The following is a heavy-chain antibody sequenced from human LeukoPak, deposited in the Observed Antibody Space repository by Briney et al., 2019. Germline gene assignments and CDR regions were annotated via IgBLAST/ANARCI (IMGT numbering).Heavy chain of an antibody. CDR3: APRALRGSGSHLNY. D-gene: IGHD3-10*01. CDR1: GFTFSSYW. CDR2: INSDGSST. Sequence: PGGSLRLSCAASGFTFSSYWMHWVRQAPGKGLVWVSRINSDGSSTTYAASVKGRFTISRDNAKNTLYLQMNSLRAEDTAVYYCAPRALRGSGSHLNYWGQGTLVTVSS. J-gene: IGHJ4*02. V-gene: IGHV3-74*01.